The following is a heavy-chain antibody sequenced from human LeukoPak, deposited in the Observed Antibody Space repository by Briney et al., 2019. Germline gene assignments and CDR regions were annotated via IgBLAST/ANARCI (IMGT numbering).Heavy chain of an antibody. Sequence: GGSLRLSCAASGFTFNSYAMSWLRQAPGKGLEWVSAISGSGGSTYYADSVKGRFTISRDNSKNTLYLQMNSLRAEDTAVYYCASRGYSYDQGVDYWGQGTPVTVSS. CDR1: GFTFNSYA. V-gene: IGHV3-23*01. J-gene: IGHJ4*02. D-gene: IGHD5-18*01. CDR3: ASRGYSYDQGVDY. CDR2: ISGSGGST.